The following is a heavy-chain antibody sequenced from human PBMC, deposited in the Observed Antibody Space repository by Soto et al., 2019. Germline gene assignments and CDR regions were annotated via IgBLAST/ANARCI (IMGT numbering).Heavy chain of an antibody. Sequence: SVKVSCKASGFTFTSSAMQWVRQARGQRLEWIGWIVVGSGNTNYAQKFQERVTITRDMSTSTAYMELSSLRAEDTAVYYCARGLMGIQYYYYYMDVWGKGTTVTVSS. D-gene: IGHD2-8*01. CDR3: ARGLMGIQYYYYYMDV. CDR1: GFTFTSSA. J-gene: IGHJ6*03. V-gene: IGHV1-58*02. CDR2: IVVGSGNT.